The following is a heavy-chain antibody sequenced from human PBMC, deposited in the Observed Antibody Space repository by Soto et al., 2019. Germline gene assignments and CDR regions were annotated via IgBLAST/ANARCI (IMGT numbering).Heavy chain of an antibody. Sequence: SETLSLTCAVSGGSISSGGYSWSWIRQPPGKGLEWIGYTYHSGSTYYNPSLKSRVTISVDRSKNQFSLKLSSVTAADTAVYYCALGTGCNWGSWAFDYWAQGTLVTGSS. CDR3: ALGTGCNWGSWAFDY. CDR1: GGSISSGGYS. CDR2: TYHSGST. J-gene: IGHJ4*02. V-gene: IGHV4-30-2*01. D-gene: IGHD1-1*01.